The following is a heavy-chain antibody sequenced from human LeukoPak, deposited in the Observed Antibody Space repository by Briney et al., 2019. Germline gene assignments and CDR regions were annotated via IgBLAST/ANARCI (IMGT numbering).Heavy chain of an antibody. CDR3: ARGDIVVVPAAIGDAFDI. CDR2: IIPIFGTA. J-gene: IGHJ3*02. CDR1: GGTFSSYA. V-gene: IGHV1-69*05. D-gene: IGHD2-2*01. Sequence: ASVKVSCKASGGTFSSYAVSWVRQAPGQGLEWMGGIIPIFGTANYAQKFQGRVTITTDESTSTAYMELSSLRSEDTAVYYCARGDIVVVPAAIGDAFDIWGQGTMVTVSS.